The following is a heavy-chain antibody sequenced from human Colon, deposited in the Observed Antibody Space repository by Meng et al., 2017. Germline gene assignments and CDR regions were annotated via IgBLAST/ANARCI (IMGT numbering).Heavy chain of an antibody. D-gene: IGHD4-17*01. CDR1: GDSVSSDSHY. V-gene: IGHV4-61*01. CDR3: ARVNGDFDEAWFDP. CDR2: IYYSGAT. Sequence: SETLSLTCTVSGDSVSSDSHYWSWIRQPPGKGLEWIGYIYYSGATNYNPSLTSRVTMSVDASNNQVSLHLSSVTASDTAVYYCARVNGDFDEAWFDPWGQGTQVTVSS. J-gene: IGHJ5*02.